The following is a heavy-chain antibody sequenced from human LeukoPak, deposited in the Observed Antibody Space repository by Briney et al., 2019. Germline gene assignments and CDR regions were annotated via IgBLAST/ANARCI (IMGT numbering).Heavy chain of an antibody. CDR1: GFTFSSYG. V-gene: IGHV3-30*18. D-gene: IGHD2-2*01. Sequence: GGSLRLSRAASGFTFSSYGMHWVRQAPGKGLEWVAVISYDGSNKYYADSVKGRFTISRDNSKNTLYQQMNSLRAEDTAVYYCAKDRHNKYQLPRYYYYYGMDVWGQGTTVTVSS. J-gene: IGHJ6*02. CDR2: ISYDGSNK. CDR3: AKDRHNKYQLPRYYYYYGMDV.